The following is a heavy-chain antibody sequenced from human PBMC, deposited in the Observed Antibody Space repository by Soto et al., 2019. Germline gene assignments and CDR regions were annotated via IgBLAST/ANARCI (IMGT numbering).Heavy chain of an antibody. CDR2: IYPGDSDT. J-gene: IGHJ6*02. D-gene: IGHD1-7*01. CDR1: GYSFTRYW. V-gene: IGHV5-51*01. Sequence: PGESLKTSCXGSGYSFTRYWIARVRQMSGKGLEWMGIIYPGDSDTRYSRSCQGQVTITADNSISTAYLQWSSLKASDTAMYYCARVGYNWNYVCMDVWGQGTTVTVSS. CDR3: ARVGYNWNYVCMDV.